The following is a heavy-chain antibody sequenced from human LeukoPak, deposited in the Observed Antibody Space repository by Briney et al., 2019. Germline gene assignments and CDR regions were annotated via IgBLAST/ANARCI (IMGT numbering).Heavy chain of an antibody. V-gene: IGHV3-23*01. J-gene: IGHJ4*02. CDR2: ISDSGGST. CDR3: AKDLVGATESYYFDY. CDR1: GFTFSNYA. D-gene: IGHD1-26*01. Sequence: GGSLRLSCAAYGFTFSNYAMSWVRQAPGGGLEWVSAISDSGGSTYYADSVKGRFTISRDNSKSTLYLQMNFLRAEDTAVYYCAKDLVGATESYYFDYWGQGTLVTVSS.